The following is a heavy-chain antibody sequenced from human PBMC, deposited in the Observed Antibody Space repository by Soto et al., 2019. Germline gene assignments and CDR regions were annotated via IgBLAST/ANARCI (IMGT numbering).Heavy chain of an antibody. Sequence: SETLSLTCTVSGGSIRSGGYYWSWVRQNPRRGLEWIGNIYYSGNTYYNPSLRSRLTISVDTSKNQFSLNLSSVTAADTAVYYCARDRLMATAGTARHYFGLDVWGQGTTVTVSS. CDR1: GGSIRSGGYY. CDR3: ARDRLMATAGTARHYFGLDV. CDR2: IYYSGNT. J-gene: IGHJ6*02. V-gene: IGHV4-31*03. D-gene: IGHD5-18*01.